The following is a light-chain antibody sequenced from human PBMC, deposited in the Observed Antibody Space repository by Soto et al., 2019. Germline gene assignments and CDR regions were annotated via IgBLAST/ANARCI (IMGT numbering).Light chain of an antibody. J-gene: IGLJ2*01. V-gene: IGLV1-44*01. CDR2: SNK. CDR1: SSNIGSNT. Sequence: QSVLTQPPSASGTPGQRVTIACSGSSSNIGSNTVNWYQQLPGTAPKLLIYSNKQRPSGVPDRFSGSKSGTSASLAISGLQSEDEADHYCATWDDSLNGYVVFGGGTKVTVL. CDR3: ATWDDSLNGYVV.